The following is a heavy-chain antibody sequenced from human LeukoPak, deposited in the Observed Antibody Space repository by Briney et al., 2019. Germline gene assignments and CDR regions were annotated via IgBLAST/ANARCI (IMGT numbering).Heavy chain of an antibody. CDR3: VSGITATSG. D-gene: IGHD1-20*01. V-gene: IGHV3-74*01. Sequence: GGSVRLSCVGSGFTFSNSWMHWVRQAPGKGLMWVSAIKTDGSSTSYVDSVKGRFTISRDNAKNTLYLQMNSLRSEDTAIYYWVSGITATSGWGQGNPVTVSS. CDR1: GFTFSNSW. CDR2: IKTDGSST. J-gene: IGHJ4*02.